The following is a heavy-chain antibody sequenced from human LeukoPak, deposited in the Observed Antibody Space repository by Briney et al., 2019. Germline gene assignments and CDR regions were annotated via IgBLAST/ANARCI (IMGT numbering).Heavy chain of an antibody. J-gene: IGHJ6*03. V-gene: IGHV3-21*01. CDR3: SSTEDPYYYYYYMDV. CDR1: GFTFSSYS. Sequence: GGSLRLSCAASGFTFSSYSMNWVRQAPGKGLEWVSSISSSSSYIYYADSVKGRFTISRDNAKNSLYLQMNSLRAEGTAVYYCSSTEDPYYYYYYMDVWGKGTTVTVSS. D-gene: IGHD2-2*01. CDR2: ISSSSSYI.